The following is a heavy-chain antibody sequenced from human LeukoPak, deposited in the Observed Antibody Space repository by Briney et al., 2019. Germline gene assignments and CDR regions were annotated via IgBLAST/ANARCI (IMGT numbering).Heavy chain of an antibody. CDR3: ARTPLRPDYDYVWGSYRQEYYFDY. CDR1: GYTFTSYG. V-gene: IGHV1-18*04. J-gene: IGHJ4*02. D-gene: IGHD3-16*02. Sequence: ASVKVSCKASGYTFTSYGISWVRQAPGQGLEWMGWISAYNGNTNYAQKLQGRVTMTTDTSTSTAYMELRSLRSDDTAVHYCARTPLRPDYDYVWGSYRQEYYFDYWGQGTLVTVSS. CDR2: ISAYNGNT.